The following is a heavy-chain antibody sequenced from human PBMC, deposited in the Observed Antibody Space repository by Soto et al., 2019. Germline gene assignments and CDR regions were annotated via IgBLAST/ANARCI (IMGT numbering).Heavy chain of an antibody. CDR3: ARMVRGVIITNWFDP. V-gene: IGHV4-59*01. J-gene: IGHJ5*02. CDR1: GGSISSYY. D-gene: IGHD3-10*01. Sequence: SETLSLTCTVSGGSISSYYWSWIRQPPGKGLEWIGYIYYSGSTNYNPSLKSRVTISVDTSKNQFSLKLSSVTAADTAVYYCARMVRGVIITNWFDPWGQGTLVTVSS. CDR2: IYYSGST.